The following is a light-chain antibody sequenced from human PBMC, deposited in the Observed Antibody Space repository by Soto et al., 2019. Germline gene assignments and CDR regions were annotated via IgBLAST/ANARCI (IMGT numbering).Light chain of an antibody. J-gene: IGKJ1*01. CDR2: GAS. CDR1: QSISDT. Sequence: EIVMTHSPATLSLSPEVRSTLSCRASQSISDTLAWYQQKPGQAPRLLIYGASKRATGFPARFSGSGSGTDFTLTISSLQSEDFAVYYCQQYNNWPWTFGQGTKVDI. V-gene: IGKV3-15*01. CDR3: QQYNNWPWT.